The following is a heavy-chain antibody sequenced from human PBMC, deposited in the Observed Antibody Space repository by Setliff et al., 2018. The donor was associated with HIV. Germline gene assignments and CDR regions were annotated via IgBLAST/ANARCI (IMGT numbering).Heavy chain of an antibody. CDR2: VNHSGTT. J-gene: IGHJ3*02. D-gene: IGHD4-17*01. CDR1: GTSFSDYY. Sequence: SETLSLTCAVYGTSFSDYYWTWIRQPPGKGLEWIGEVNHSGTTNYNTSLKSRVTISLDKSKNQFSLKLSSVTAADTAVYYCAGGDQPVRRGVFNIWGPGTMVTVSS. V-gene: IGHV4-34*01. CDR3: AGGDQPVRRGVFNI.